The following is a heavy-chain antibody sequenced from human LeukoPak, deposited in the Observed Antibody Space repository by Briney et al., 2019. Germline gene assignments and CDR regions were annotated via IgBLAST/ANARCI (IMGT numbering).Heavy chain of an antibody. J-gene: IGHJ4*02. CDR1: GGSISSGSYY. V-gene: IGHV4-61*02. CDR2: IYTSGST. D-gene: IGHD1-20*01. Sequence: SETLSLTCTVSGGSISSGSYYWSWIRQPAGKGLEWIGRIYTSGSTNYNPSLKSRVTISVDTSKNQFSLKLSSVTAADTAVYYCARQETWYNWNHGLTYFDYWGQGTLVTVSS. CDR3: ARQETWYNWNHGLTYFDY.